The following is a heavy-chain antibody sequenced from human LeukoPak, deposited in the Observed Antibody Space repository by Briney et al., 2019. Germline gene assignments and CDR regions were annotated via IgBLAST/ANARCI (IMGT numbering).Heavy chain of an antibody. D-gene: IGHD5-12*01. J-gene: IGHJ6*03. CDR3: ARDSRYEYYYYYMDV. V-gene: IGHV3-74*01. CDR2: INSDGSST. Sequence: GGSLRLSCAASGFTFSNYGMHWVRQAPGKGLVWVSRINSDGSSTSYADSVKGRFTISRDNAKNTLYLQMNSLRAEDTAVYYCARDSRYEYYYYYMDVWGKGTTVTVSS. CDR1: GFTFSNYG.